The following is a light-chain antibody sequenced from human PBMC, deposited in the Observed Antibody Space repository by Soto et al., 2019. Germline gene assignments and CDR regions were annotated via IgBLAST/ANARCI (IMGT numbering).Light chain of an antibody. Sequence: DIQMTQSPSTLSASVGDRVTITCRASQSIGTWVAWYQQKPGEAPKFLIYDVSTLDSGVPSRFSGSGSGTEFTLTISGLKPDDFVTYYCQQYSSFSWTFGQGTKVDI. CDR2: DVS. V-gene: IGKV1-5*01. CDR3: QQYSSFSWT. J-gene: IGKJ1*01. CDR1: QSIGTW.